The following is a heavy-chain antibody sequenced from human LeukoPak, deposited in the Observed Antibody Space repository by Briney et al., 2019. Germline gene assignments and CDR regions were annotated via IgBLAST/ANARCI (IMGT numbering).Heavy chain of an antibody. CDR1: GDSISSGGNY. D-gene: IGHD5-12*01. J-gene: IGHJ4*02. V-gene: IGHV4-31*03. CDR2: IYYSGST. Sequence: SETLSLTCTVSGDSISSGGNYWSWLRQHPGKGLEWFGYIYYSGSTYYNPSLKSRLTISVDTSKNQFSLKLSSVTAADTAVYYCARWGNSGYASGYFDYWVQGTLVTVSS. CDR3: ARWGNSGYASGYFDY.